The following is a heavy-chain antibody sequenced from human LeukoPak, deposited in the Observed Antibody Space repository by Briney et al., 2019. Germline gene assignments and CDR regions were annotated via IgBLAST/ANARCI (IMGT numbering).Heavy chain of an antibody. CDR2: ISWNSGSI. Sequence: GRSLRLSCAASGFTFDDYAMRWVRQAPGKGLQWVSGISWNSGSIGYVDSVKGRFTISRDNAKNSLYLQMNSLRAEDTALYYCAKGLSSTYAFDIWGQGTMVTVSS. CDR3: AKGLSSTYAFDI. CDR1: GFTFDDYA. V-gene: IGHV3-9*01. D-gene: IGHD2-2*01. J-gene: IGHJ3*02.